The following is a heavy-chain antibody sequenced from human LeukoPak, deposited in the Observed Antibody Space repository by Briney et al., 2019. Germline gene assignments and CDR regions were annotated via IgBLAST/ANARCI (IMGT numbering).Heavy chain of an antibody. CDR3: ARDFSSSSTVYYYYYMDV. CDR1: GYSISSGYY. J-gene: IGHJ6*03. CDR2: ISYSGTT. V-gene: IGHV4-38-2*02. D-gene: IGHD6-6*01. Sequence: SEALSLTCTVSGYSISSGYYWGWIRQPPGKGLEWIGTISYSGTTYYSPSLKSRVTISLDTSKNQFSLKLSSVTAADTAIYYCARDFSSSSTVYYYYYMDVWGKGTTVTVSS.